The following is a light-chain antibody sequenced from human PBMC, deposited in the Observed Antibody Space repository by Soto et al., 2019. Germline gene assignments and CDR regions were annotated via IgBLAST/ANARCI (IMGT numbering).Light chain of an antibody. J-gene: IGKJ4*01. Sequence: EIVLTQSPATLSLSPGERATLSCRASQSVSSYLAWYQQKPGQAPRLLIYDASNRATGHAARFSGSGSGTDFTLTISSLEPEDFAVYCCQQRSNWPTFGGGTKVESK. CDR3: QQRSNWPT. CDR1: QSVSSY. CDR2: DAS. V-gene: IGKV3-11*01.